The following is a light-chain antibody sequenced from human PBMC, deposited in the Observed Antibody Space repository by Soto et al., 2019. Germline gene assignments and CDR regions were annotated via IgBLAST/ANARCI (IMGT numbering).Light chain of an antibody. J-gene: IGLJ1*01. CDR3: SSYTSSSTLVV. CDR1: SSDVGGSKY. CDR2: EVS. V-gene: IGLV2-14*01. Sequence: QSALTQAAAVSGSPGQSITISCTGTSSDVGGSKYVSWYQQYPGKAPKLMVYEVSYRPSGVSNRFSGSKSGNTASLTISGLQAEDEADYYCSSYTSSSTLVVFGSGTKVTVL.